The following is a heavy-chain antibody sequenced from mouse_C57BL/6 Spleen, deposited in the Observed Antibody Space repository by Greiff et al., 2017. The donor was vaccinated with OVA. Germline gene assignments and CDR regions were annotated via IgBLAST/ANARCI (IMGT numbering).Heavy chain of an antibody. CDR1: GYTFTSYN. CDR2: IYPGNGDT. V-gene: IGHV1-12*01. CDR3: ARWNYYGSSYFDY. D-gene: IGHD1-1*01. J-gene: IGHJ2*01. Sequence: QVQLKESGAELVRPGASVKMSCKASGYTFTSYNMHWVKQTPRQGLEWIGAIYPGNGDTAYNQKFKGKATLTVDKSSSTAYMQLSSLTSEDSAVYFCARWNYYGSSYFDYWGQGTTLTVSS.